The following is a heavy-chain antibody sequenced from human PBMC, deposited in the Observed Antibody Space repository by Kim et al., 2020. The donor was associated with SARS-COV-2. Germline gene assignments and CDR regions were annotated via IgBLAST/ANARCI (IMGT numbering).Heavy chain of an antibody. V-gene: IGHV4-39*01. CDR3: ARNTLPTGFDY. D-gene: IGHD2-2*02. Sequence: YYNPALTSRVTISVDTSKNQFVLKLSSVTAADTAVYYCARNTLPTGFDYWGQGTLVTVSS. J-gene: IGHJ4*02.